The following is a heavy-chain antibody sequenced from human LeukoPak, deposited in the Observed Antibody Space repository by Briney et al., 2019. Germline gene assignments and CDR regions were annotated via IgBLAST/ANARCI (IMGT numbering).Heavy chain of an antibody. Sequence: GGSLRLSCAASGFTFSNYNMNWVRQAPGKGLEWVANINQDGSEIYYVDSVQGRFTISRDNVKNSLYLQMNSLGAEDTAVYYCARRGTSSSWAHFDYWGQGTLVTVSS. D-gene: IGHD6-13*01. CDR3: ARRGTSSSWAHFDY. CDR2: INQDGSEI. CDR1: GFTFSNYN. J-gene: IGHJ4*02. V-gene: IGHV3-7*05.